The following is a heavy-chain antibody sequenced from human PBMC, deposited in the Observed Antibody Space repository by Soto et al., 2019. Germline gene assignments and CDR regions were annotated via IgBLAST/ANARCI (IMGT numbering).Heavy chain of an antibody. Sequence: SETLSLTCTVSGGSIRSSSYYWGWIRQPPGKGLEWIGSIYYSGSTYYNPSLKSRVTISVDTSKNQFSLKLSSVTAADTAVYYCARTSGEMATIGAFDIWGQGTMVT. CDR3: ARTSGEMATIGAFDI. D-gene: IGHD5-12*01. CDR1: GGSIRSSSYY. J-gene: IGHJ3*02. CDR2: IYYSGST. V-gene: IGHV4-39*01.